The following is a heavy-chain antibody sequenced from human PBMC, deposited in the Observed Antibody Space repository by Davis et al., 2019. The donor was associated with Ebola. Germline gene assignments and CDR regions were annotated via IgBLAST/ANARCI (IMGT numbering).Heavy chain of an antibody. D-gene: IGHD3-16*01. V-gene: IGHV3-66*02. CDR1: GLTVSGNY. CDR2: IYSGGST. Sequence: GGSLRLSCAVSGLTVSGNYMSWVRQAPGKGLEWVSVIYSGGSTYYADSVKGRFTISRDSSKNTLYLQLNSLRPADTAMYYCAKGGGTAHFDSWGQGTLVTVSS. CDR3: AKGGGTAHFDS. J-gene: IGHJ4*02.